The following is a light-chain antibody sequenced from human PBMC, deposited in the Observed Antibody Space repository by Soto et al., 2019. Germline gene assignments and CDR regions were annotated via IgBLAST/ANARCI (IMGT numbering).Light chain of an antibody. V-gene: IGKV3-20*01. CDR3: QQYGGSPRT. Sequence: EIVLTQSPGTLSLSPGERATLSCRASQSLSSSFLAWYQQNPGQAPRLLIYGASNRATGIPDRFSGSGSGTDFTLTISRLEAEDFALYYCQQYGGSPRTFGQGTKVEVK. CDR2: GAS. J-gene: IGKJ1*01. CDR1: QSLSSSF.